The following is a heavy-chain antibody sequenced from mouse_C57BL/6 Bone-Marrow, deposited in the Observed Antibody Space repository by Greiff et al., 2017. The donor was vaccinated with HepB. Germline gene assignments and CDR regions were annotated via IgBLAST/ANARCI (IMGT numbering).Heavy chain of an antibody. D-gene: IGHD2-1*01. J-gene: IGHJ1*03. CDR2: IYPGDGDT. V-gene: IGHV1-80*01. CDR3: ARSGIYYGNFWYFDV. CDR1: GYAFSSYW. Sequence: QVQLKESGAELVKPGASVKISCKASGYAFSSYWMNWVKQRPGKGLEWIGQIYPGDGDTNYNGKFKGKATLTADKSSSTAYMQLSSLTSEDSAVYFCARSGIYYGNFWYFDVWGTGTTVTVSS.